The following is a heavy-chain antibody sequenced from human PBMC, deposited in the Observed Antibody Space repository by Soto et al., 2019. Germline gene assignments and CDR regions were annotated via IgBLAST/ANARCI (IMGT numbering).Heavy chain of an antibody. CDR1: GGYVISGSDY. V-gene: IGHV4-61*01. J-gene: IGHJ5*02. CDR3: ARTYGYSSSSDGFGPGYNWFDP. D-gene: IGHD6-6*01. CDR2: IYYSGST. Sequence: SETLSLTCTVSGGYVISGSDYWSWIRQPPGKGLEWIGYIYYSGSTNYNPSLKSRVTISVDTSKSQFSLKLSSVTAADTAVYYCARTYGYSSSSDGFGPGYNWFDPWGQGTLVTVSS.